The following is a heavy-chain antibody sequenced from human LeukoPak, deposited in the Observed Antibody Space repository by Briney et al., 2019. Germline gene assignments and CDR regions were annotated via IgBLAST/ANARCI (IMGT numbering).Heavy chain of an antibody. V-gene: IGHV1-2*02. CDR1: GYTLTGYY. Sequence: ASVKVSCKAAGYTLTGYYMHWLRQAPGQGLEWMGWINPNSGGTSYAQKFQGRLTMTRDTSISTAYMELSRLRSDDTAVYYCARGRCSSRSCYLFDYWGQGTLVTVSS. D-gene: IGHD2-2*01. J-gene: IGHJ4*02. CDR2: INPNSGGT. CDR3: ARGRCSSRSCYLFDY.